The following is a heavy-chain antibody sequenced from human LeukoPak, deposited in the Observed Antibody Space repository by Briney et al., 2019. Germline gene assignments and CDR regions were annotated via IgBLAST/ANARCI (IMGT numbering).Heavy chain of an antibody. CDR2: VSDGGST. Sequence: SETLSLTCSVSGGSITSYYWSWIRQPPGKGLEWIGHVSDGGSTNYSPSLKSRVSISVDTSKNQFSLKLNSVTAADTAVYFCARASTTFDDWSQGTLVTVSS. J-gene: IGHJ4*02. V-gene: IGHV4-59*01. CDR1: GGSITSYY. D-gene: IGHD1-14*01. CDR3: ARASTTFDD.